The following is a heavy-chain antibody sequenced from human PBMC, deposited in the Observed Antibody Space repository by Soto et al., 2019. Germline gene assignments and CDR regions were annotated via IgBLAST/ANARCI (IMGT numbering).Heavy chain of an antibody. J-gene: IGHJ4*02. V-gene: IGHV1-58*01. Sequence: SVKVSCKASGFTFTSPAVQWVRQARGQRLEWIGWIVVGSGNTNYAQKFQERVTITRDMSTSTAYMELNSLRAEDTAVYYCAGGHVLRYFDWPDWGQGTLVTVSS. D-gene: IGHD3-9*01. CDR1: GFTFTSPA. CDR2: IVVGSGNT. CDR3: AGGHVLRYFDWPD.